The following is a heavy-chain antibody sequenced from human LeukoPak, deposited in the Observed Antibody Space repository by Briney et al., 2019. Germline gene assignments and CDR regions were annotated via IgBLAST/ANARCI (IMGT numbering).Heavy chain of an antibody. CDR2: IYYFGNT. CDR1: NGSMNSGGYY. Sequence: SETLSLTCTVFNGSMNSGGYYWSWIRQHPGKGLEWIGSIYYFGNTYYNPSLKSRVIISVDTSKNQFSLKMSSVTAADTAVYYCARGSGYFDSRGTVSWFDPWGQGTLVTVSS. V-gene: IGHV4-31*03. J-gene: IGHJ5*02. CDR3: ARGSGYFDSRGTVSWFDP. D-gene: IGHD3-22*01.